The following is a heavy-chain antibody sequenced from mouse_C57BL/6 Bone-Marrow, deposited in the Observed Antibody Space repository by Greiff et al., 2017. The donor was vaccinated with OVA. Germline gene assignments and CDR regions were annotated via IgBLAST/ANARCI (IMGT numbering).Heavy chain of an antibody. CDR3: ARYDGFYAMDY. Sequence: EVKLEESGGGLVKPGGSLKLSCAASGFTFSDYGMHWVRQAPEKGLEWVAYISNGSSTIYYADTVKGRFTISRDNAKNTLFLQMTSLRSEDTAMYYCARYDGFYAMDYWGQGTSVTVSS. CDR2: ISNGSSTI. V-gene: IGHV5-17*01. D-gene: IGHD2-3*01. CDR1: GFTFSDYG. J-gene: IGHJ4*01.